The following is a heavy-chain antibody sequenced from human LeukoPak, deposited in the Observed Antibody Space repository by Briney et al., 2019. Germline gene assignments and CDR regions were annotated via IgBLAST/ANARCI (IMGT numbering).Heavy chain of an antibody. J-gene: IGHJ4*02. CDR1: GYRFTSYW. V-gene: IGHV5-51*01. D-gene: IGHD2-2*01. Sequence: GESLKISCKGSGYRFTSYWIGWVRQMPGKGLEWMGIIYPGDSDTRYSPSFQGQVTISADKSISTAYLQWNSLKASDAAMYYCARQEEYSSSWIDYWGQGTLATVSS. CDR2: IYPGDSDT. CDR3: ARQEEYSSSWIDY.